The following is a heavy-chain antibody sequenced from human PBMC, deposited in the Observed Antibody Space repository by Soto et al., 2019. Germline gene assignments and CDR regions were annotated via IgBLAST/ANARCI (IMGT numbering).Heavy chain of an antibody. V-gene: IGHV4-30-2*01. CDR2: FYHTGNT. Sequence: TLSLTCAVSGGSISSGGYSWGWIRQPPGKRLEWIGYFYHTGNTFYNPSLESRVTISVDRSKNQLSLHLSSVTAADTAVYYCARYGDTSAFDIWGQGTVVTVSS. CDR1: GGSISSGGYS. J-gene: IGHJ3*02. D-gene: IGHD7-27*01. CDR3: ARYGDTSAFDI.